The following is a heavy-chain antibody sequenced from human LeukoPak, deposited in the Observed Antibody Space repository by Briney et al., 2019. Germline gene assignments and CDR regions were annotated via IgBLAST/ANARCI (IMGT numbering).Heavy chain of an antibody. CDR3: ARGRGYSGFRFDY. Sequence: PSETLSLTCTVSGGSISSSHYYWGWIRQPPGKGLEWIASIYYSGNTYNKPSLRSRVTISVDTSRNQFSLQLRSVTAADTAVYYCARGRGYSGFRFDYWGQGTLVTVSS. CDR1: GGSISSSHYY. CDR2: IYYSGNT. D-gene: IGHD5-12*01. J-gene: IGHJ4*02. V-gene: IGHV4-39*01.